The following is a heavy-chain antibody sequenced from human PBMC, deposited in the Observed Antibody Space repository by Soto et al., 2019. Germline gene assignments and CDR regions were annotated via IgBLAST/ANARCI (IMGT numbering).Heavy chain of an antibody. J-gene: IGHJ3*02. CDR2: ISSEGNKK. V-gene: IGHV3-30-3*01. CDR1: GFTLSTYA. Sequence: QVQLVESGGGVVQPGRSLRLSCAVSGFTLSTYAMHWVRQAPGKGLEWVAVISSEGNKKYYADSVQGRFTISRDNSKNTLYLQMNSLRAEDTALYYCARDVGILQFSRWAFDIWGQGTMVTVSS. D-gene: IGHD1-26*01. CDR3: ARDVGILQFSRWAFDI.